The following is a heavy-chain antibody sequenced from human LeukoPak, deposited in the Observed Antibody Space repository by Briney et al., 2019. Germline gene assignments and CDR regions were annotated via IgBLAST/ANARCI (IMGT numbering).Heavy chain of an antibody. Sequence: GGSLRLSCAASGFTFSSYSMNWVRRAPGKGLEWVSSISSSSSYIYYADSVKGRFTISRDNAKNSLYLQMNSLRAEDTAVYYCARGGYCSSTSCHHFDYWGQGTLVTVSS. V-gene: IGHV3-21*01. CDR1: GFTFSSYS. CDR3: ARGGYCSSTSCHHFDY. CDR2: ISSSSSYI. D-gene: IGHD2-2*03. J-gene: IGHJ4*02.